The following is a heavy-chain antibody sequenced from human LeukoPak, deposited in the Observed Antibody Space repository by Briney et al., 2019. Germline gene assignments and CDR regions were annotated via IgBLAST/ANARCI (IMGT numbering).Heavy chain of an antibody. V-gene: IGHV1-3*01. D-gene: IGHD6-13*01. CDR3: ERGSSWPVDY. J-gene: IGHJ4*02. CDR2: INAGNGNT. Sequence: GASVKVSCKASGYTFTSYGISWVRQAPGQRLEWMGWINAGNGNTKYSQKFQGRVTITRDTSASTAYMELSSLRSEDTAVYYCERGSSWPVDYWGQGTLVTVSS. CDR1: GYTFTSYG.